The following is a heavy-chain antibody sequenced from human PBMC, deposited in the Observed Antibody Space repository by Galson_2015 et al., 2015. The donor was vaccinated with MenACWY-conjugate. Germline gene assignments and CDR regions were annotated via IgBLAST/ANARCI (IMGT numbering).Heavy chain of an antibody. CDR2: ISSSSSYI. V-gene: IGHV3-21*01. D-gene: IGHD2-2*01. CDR3: ARRYQLPTDAFDI. CDR1: GFTFSSYS. Sequence: SLRLSCAASGFTFSSYSMNWVRQAPGKGLEWVSSISSSSSYIYYADSVKGRFTISRDNAKNSLYLQMNSLRAEDTAVYYCARRYQLPTDAFDIWGQGTMVTVSS. J-gene: IGHJ3*02.